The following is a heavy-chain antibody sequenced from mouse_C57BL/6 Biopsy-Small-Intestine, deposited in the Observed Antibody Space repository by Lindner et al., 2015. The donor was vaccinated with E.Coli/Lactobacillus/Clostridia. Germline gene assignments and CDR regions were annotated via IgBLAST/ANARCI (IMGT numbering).Heavy chain of an antibody. V-gene: IGHV1-84*02. CDR2: ISPYNGNT. CDR1: GYTFTDYG. CDR3: ARGDRYSSGRSPFDY. D-gene: IGHD2-5*01. J-gene: IGHJ2*03. Sequence: SVKVSCKPFGYTFTDYGIAWVRQAPGQGLGWMGWISPYNGNTNYVHNLRGRVTMTTDTSTGTAYLELRNLTFDDRAVYFCARGDRYSSGRSPFDYWGQGTRVIVSS.